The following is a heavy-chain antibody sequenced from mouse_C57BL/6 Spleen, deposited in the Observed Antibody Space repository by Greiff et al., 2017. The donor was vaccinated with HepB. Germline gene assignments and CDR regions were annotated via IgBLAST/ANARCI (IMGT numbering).Heavy chain of an antibody. D-gene: IGHD2-4*01. CDR1: GYTFTSYW. CDR2: IHPNSGST. V-gene: IGHV1-64*01. CDR3: GDYDYDAGAWFAY. J-gene: IGHJ3*01. Sequence: QVQLQQPGAELVKPGASVKLSCKASGYTFTSYWMHWVKQRPGQGLEWIGMIHPNSGSTNYNEKFKSKATLTVDKSSSTAYMQLSSLTSEDSAVYYCGDYDYDAGAWFAYWGQGTLVTVSA.